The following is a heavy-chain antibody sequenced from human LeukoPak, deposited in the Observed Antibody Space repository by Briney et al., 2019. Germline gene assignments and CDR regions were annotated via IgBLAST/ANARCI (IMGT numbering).Heavy chain of an antibody. J-gene: IGHJ4*02. CDR3: ARHGGNYGGLDY. Sequence: SETLSLTCAVYGGSFSGYYWSWIRQPPGKGLEWIGEINHSGSTNYNPSLKSRLTMSVDTSKNQCSLKLNSVTAADTAVYYCARHGGNYGGLDYWGQGTLVTVSS. V-gene: IGHV4-34*01. CDR2: INHSGST. CDR1: GGSFSGYY. D-gene: IGHD4-23*01.